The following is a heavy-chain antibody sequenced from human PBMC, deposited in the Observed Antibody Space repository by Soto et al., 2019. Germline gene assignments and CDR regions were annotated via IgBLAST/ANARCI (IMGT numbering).Heavy chain of an antibody. J-gene: IGHJ6*02. Sequence: ASVKVSCKVSGDTLSELSMHWVRQAPGQGLEWMGWINPNSGGTNYAQKFQGWVTMTRDTSISTAYMELSRLRSDDTAVYYCARGGEIKYYDILTGPPPYYYYGMDVWGQGTTVTVS. CDR1: GDTLSELS. D-gene: IGHD3-9*01. CDR2: INPNSGGT. CDR3: ARGGEIKYYDILTGPPPYYYYGMDV. V-gene: IGHV1-2*04.